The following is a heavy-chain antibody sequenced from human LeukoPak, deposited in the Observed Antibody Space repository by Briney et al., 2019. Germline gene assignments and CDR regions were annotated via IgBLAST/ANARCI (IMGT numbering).Heavy chain of an antibody. CDR2: IIPIFGTA. D-gene: IGHD2-15*01. Sequence: ASVKVSCKASGYTFTSYGISWVRQAPGQGLEWMGGIIPIFGTANYAQKFQGRVTITTDESTSTAYMELSSLRSEDTAVYYCARGYCSGGSCSRYYYYYMDVWGKGTTVTVSS. V-gene: IGHV1-69*05. J-gene: IGHJ6*03. CDR3: ARGYCSGGSCSRYYYYYMDV. CDR1: GYTFTSYG.